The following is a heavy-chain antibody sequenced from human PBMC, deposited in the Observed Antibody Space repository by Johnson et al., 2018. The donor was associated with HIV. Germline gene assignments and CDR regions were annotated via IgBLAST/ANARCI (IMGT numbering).Heavy chain of an antibody. CDR3: AKVSRYDAFDI. CDR2: ISYDGSNK. CDR1: GFTFSSYG. J-gene: IGHJ3*02. V-gene: IGHV3-30*18. D-gene: IGHD3-16*02. Sequence: VQLVESGGGVVQPGRSLRLSCAASGFTFSSYGMHWVRQAPGKGLEWVAVISYDGSNKYYADSVKGRFTISRDNSKNTLYLQMNSMRAEDMAVYYCAKVSRYDAFDIWGQGTMVTVSS.